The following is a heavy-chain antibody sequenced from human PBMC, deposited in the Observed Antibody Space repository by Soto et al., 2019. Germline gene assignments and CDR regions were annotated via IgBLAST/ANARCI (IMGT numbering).Heavy chain of an antibody. CDR3: ASKFGELLADAFDI. CDR1: NASISSRKW. CDR2: IYHSGSI. J-gene: IGHJ3*02. Sequence: QVQLQESGPGLVKPSGTLSLTCTVSNASISSRKWWTWFRQTHGKGLEWIGEIYHSGSINHNPSLKSRVTMSLDKSKNQFSLKMTSVTAADTAVYYCASKFGELLADAFDIWGQGTVVTVSS. D-gene: IGHD3-10*01. V-gene: IGHV4-4*02.